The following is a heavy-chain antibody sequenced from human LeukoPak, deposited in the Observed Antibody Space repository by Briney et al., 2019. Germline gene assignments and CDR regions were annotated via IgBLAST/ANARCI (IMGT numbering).Heavy chain of an antibody. Sequence: PSETLSLTCTVSGGSISSYYWTWIRQPPGKGLEWIGYIYYSGSTYYNPSLKSRVTISVDTSKNQFSLKLSSVTAADTAVYYCARLKYGGNSGGWFDPWGQGTLVTVSS. CDR2: IYYSGST. D-gene: IGHD4-23*01. CDR1: GGSISSYY. J-gene: IGHJ5*02. V-gene: IGHV4-59*12. CDR3: ARLKYGGNSGGWFDP.